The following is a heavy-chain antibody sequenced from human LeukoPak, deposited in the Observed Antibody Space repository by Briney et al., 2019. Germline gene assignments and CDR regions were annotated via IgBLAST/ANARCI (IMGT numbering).Heavy chain of an antibody. CDR2: FHPEDGET. CDR3: AADRFCTSTTCFGNWFDP. CDR1: GYTLNELS. D-gene: IGHD2-2*01. Sequence: ASVEVSCKVSGYTLNELSMHWVRQSPGKGLEWMGSFHPEDGETIYAQKFQGRVSMTEDTSTDTAYIELSSLKSEDTAVYYCAADRFCTSTTCFGNWFDPWGQGTLVTVSS. J-gene: IGHJ5*02. V-gene: IGHV1-24*01.